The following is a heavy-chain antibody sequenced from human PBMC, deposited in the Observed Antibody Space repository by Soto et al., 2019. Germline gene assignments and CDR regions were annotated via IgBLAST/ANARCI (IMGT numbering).Heavy chain of an antibody. CDR2: IIPVLGIT. J-gene: IGHJ4*02. CDR3: ARTGHHPQAYKRRPFEY. CDR1: GDTFSTYS. V-gene: IGHV1-69*02. Sequence: QVQLVQSGAEVKKPGSSVKVSCKASGDTFSTYSFSWVRQAPGQGLEWTGRIIPVLGITNYAQQFQGRVTITADKSTSTVYMELSSLRSDDTAVYFCARTGHHPQAYKRRPFEYWGQGTLVTVSS. D-gene: IGHD3-16*01.